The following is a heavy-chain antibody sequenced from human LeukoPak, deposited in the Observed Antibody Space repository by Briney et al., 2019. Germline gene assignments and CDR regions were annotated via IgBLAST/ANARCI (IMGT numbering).Heavy chain of an antibody. CDR2: IYASGST. Sequence: SETLSLTCTVSGGSISSYYWNWIRQPAGKGLGWTGRIYASGSTNYNPSLKSRVSMSIEKSKSQFSLKLNSVTAADTAIYYCARDFRISGWTDACDIWGQGTMVTVSS. V-gene: IGHV4-4*07. CDR3: ARDFRISGWTDACDI. CDR1: GGSISSYY. J-gene: IGHJ3*02. D-gene: IGHD6-19*01.